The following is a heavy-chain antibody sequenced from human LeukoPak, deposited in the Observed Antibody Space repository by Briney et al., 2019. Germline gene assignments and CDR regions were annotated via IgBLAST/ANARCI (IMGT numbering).Heavy chain of an antibody. J-gene: IGHJ4*03. CDR2: IGAYNGNT. V-gene: IGHV1-18*01. CDR1: GYTFTSYG. Sequence: ASVKVSCKASGYTFTSYGISWVRQAPGQGLEWMGWIGAYNGNTNYAQKLQGRVTMTTDTSTSTAYMELRSLRSDDTAVYYCARGGVRLGELSPLIDYWGQGTTVTVSS. CDR3: ARGGVRLGELSPLIDY. D-gene: IGHD3-16*02.